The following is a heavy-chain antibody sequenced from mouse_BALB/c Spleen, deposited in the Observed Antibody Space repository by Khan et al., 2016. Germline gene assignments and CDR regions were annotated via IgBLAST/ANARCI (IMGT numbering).Heavy chain of an antibody. J-gene: IGHJ4*01. Sequence: QVQLQQSGAELVRPGSSVKISCKATGYAFSSYRMNWVKQRPGQGLEWIGQIYPGDGDTNYNGKFKGKATLTADKSSSTAYMQLSSLTSEDSAVYFCASYYDYDYAMDYWGQGTSVTVSS. CDR2: IYPGDGDT. D-gene: IGHD2-4*01. V-gene: IGHV1-80*01. CDR3: ASYYDYDYAMDY. CDR1: GYAFSSYR.